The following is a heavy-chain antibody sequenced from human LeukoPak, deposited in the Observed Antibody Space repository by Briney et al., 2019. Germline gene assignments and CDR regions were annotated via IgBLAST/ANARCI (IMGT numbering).Heavy chain of an antibody. CDR2: RYDTGGT. V-gene: IGHV4-59*01. Sequence: SETLSLTCTVSGGSISSNYWSWIRQPPGKGLEWIGCRYDTGGTNYNPSLQSRVTISVDTSKNQFSLKLTSVTAADTAVYYCARDSGSYSSQSWGQGTLVTVFS. CDR3: ARDSGSYSSQS. CDR1: GGSISSNY. D-gene: IGHD1-26*01. J-gene: IGHJ5*02.